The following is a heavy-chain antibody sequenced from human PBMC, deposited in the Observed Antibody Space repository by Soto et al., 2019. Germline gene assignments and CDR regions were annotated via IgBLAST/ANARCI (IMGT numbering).Heavy chain of an antibody. Sequence: QPGGSLRLSCAASGFTFASAVMGWVRRAPGKGLDWVSSISPTSGNKEYADSVKGRFTISRDNSRNTLFLQMNSLSAEDTAIYYCAKHFPGSNKPFHNWGQGILVTVSS. CDR1: GFTFASAV. J-gene: IGHJ4*02. CDR3: AKHFPGSNKPFHN. V-gene: IGHV3-23*01. CDR2: ISPTSGNK. D-gene: IGHD3-3*02.